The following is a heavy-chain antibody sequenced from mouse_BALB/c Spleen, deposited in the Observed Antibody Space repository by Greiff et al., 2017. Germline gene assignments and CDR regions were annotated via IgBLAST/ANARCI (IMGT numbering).Heavy chain of an antibody. CDR2: ISRGSSTI. CDR1: GFTFSSFG. CDR3: AKKWQLGLRGDLDY. Sequence: EVMLVESGGGLVQPGGSRKLSCAASGFTFSSFGMHWVRQAPEKGLEWVAYISRGSSTIYYADTVKGRFTISRDNPKNTLFLQMTSLRSEDTAMYYCAKKWQLGLRGDLDYWGQGTTLTVSS. V-gene: IGHV5-17*02. J-gene: IGHJ2*01. D-gene: IGHD3-1*01.